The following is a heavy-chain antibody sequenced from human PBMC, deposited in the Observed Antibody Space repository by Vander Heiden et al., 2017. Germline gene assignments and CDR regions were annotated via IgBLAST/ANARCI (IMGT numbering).Heavy chain of an antibody. CDR2: ISGSGGST. CDR3: AGQNSGSYNY. V-gene: IGHV3-23*01. Sequence: EVQLLDFGGSLVQPGGSLRLSCAASGFTFSTYAMSWVRRAAGKGLEWVSAISGSGGSTYYADSVKGRFTISRDNSKNTLYLQMNSQGADDTAVYYCAGQNSGSYNYWGQGTLVTVSS. J-gene: IGHJ4*02. D-gene: IGHD1-26*01. CDR1: GFTFSTYA.